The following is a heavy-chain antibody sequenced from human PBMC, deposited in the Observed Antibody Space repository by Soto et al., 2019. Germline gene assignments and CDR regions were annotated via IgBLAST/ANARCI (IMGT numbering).Heavy chain of an antibody. V-gene: IGHV1-46*01. CDR1: GCTFTSYY. CDR2: INPSGGST. J-gene: IGHJ4*02. D-gene: IGHD3-22*01. Sequence: ASVKVSCKASGCTFTSYYMHWVRQAPGQGLEWMGIINPSGGSTGYAQKFQGRVTMTRDTSTSTVYMELSSLRSEDTAVYYCARSSSSPWGIWDYYDSSGYYILWGQGTLVTVSS. CDR3: ARSSSSPWGIWDYYDSSGYYIL.